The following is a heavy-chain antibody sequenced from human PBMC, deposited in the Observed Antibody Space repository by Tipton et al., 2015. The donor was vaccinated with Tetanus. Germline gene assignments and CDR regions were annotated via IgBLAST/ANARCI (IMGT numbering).Heavy chain of an antibody. CDR1: GFSVSRKY. Sequence: SLRLSCAASGFSVSRKYMTWVRQAPGKGLEWVSLTYGDGSTYYAGSVKGRFTISRDNSKNTLYLQMSNLRAEDTAVYYCARDYPDFDYWGQGTLVTVPS. V-gene: IGHV3-53*01. CDR2: TYGDGST. CDR3: ARDYPDFDY. D-gene: IGHD3-16*02. J-gene: IGHJ4*02.